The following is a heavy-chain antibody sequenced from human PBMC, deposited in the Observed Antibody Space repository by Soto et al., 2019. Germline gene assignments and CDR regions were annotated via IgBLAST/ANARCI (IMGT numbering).Heavy chain of an antibody. Sequence: PLVTLCLTYRFSGGPIHSYLWSWIGKTAGKGLECIGRVYSSGTTDYNPSLNSRDTLSVETSKNQFSLKLSSVTAADTAVYYCARDIGSYAYGEGYWGQG. CDR1: GGPIHSYL. J-gene: IGHJ4*02. D-gene: IGHD3-10*01. CDR3: ARDIGSYAYGEGY. V-gene: IGHV4-4*07. CDR2: VYSSGTT.